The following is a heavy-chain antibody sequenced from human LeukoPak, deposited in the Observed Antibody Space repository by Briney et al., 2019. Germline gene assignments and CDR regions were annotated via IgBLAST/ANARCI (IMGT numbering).Heavy chain of an antibody. D-gene: IGHD4-17*01. CDR3: ARGRVDDYGDYVDY. V-gene: IGHV4-34*01. Sequence: PSETLSLTCAVYGESFSGYYWSWIRQPPGKGLEWIGEINHSGSTNYNPSLKSRVTISVDTSKNQFSLKLSSVTAADTAVYYCARGRVDDYGDYVDYWGQGTLVTVSS. CDR2: INHSGST. J-gene: IGHJ4*02. CDR1: GESFSGYY.